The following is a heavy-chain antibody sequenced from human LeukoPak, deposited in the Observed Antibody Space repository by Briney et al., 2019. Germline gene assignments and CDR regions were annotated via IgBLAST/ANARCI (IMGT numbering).Heavy chain of an antibody. CDR1: GYSFTTYW. V-gene: IGHV5-51*01. J-gene: IGHJ3*02. Sequence: GESLKISXKGSGYSFTTYWIAWVRQKPGKGLEWMGIIYPGDSDTRYRPSFQGQVTISADKSISTAYLQWSSLEASDTAMYYCARRRYCNSTSCYAGAFDIWGQGTMVTVSS. D-gene: IGHD2-2*01. CDR3: ARRRYCNSTSCYAGAFDI. CDR2: IYPGDSDT.